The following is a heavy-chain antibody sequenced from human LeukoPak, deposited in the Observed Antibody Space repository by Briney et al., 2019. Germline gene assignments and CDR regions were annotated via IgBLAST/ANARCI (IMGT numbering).Heavy chain of an antibody. J-gene: IGHJ4*02. CDR1: GFTFSDYY. CDR3: AGQGLFYYDSSVYYVI. V-gene: IGHV3-11*04. CDR2: ISSSGSTI. Sequence: GGSLRLSCAASGFTFSDYYMSWIRQAPGKGLEWVSYISSSGSTIYYADSVKGRFTISRDNAKNSLYLQMSNLRAEDTAVYYCAGQGLFYYDSSVYYVIWGQGTLVTVSS. D-gene: IGHD3-22*01.